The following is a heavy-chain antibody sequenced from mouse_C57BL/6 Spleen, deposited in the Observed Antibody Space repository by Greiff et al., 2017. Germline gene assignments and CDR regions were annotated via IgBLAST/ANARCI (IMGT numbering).Heavy chain of an antibody. D-gene: IGHD3-2*02. CDR3: ARRGWTAQPYFDY. V-gene: IGHV1-19*01. CDR2: INPYNGGT. J-gene: IGHJ2*01. CDR1: GYTFTDYY. Sequence: VQLQQSGPVLVKPGASVKMSCKASGYTFTDYYMNWVKQSHGKSLEWIGVINPYNGGTSYNQKFKGKATLTVDKSSSTAYMELNSLTSEDSAVYYCARRGWTAQPYFDYWGQGTTLTVSS.